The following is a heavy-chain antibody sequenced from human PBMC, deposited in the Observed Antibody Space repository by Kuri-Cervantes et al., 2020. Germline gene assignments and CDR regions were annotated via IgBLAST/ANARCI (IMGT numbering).Heavy chain of an antibody. D-gene: IGHD6-13*01. V-gene: IGHV3-7*03. Sequence: GGSLRLSCEASTFSFSTSWMTWARQAPGKGLEWVAHINQDGSDKSYVDAVKGRFTISRDNSKNTLYLQMNSLRAEDTAVYYCARGLVGNSWYDYFDYWGQGTLVTVSS. CDR1: TFSFSTSW. J-gene: IGHJ4*02. CDR2: INQDGSDK. CDR3: ARGLVGNSWYDYFDY.